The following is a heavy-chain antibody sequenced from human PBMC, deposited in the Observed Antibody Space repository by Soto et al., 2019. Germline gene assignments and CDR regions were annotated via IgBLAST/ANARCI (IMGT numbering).Heavy chain of an antibody. Sequence: PGESLKISCKGSGYRFASYGIGWVRQMPGKGLEWMGIIYPGDSNTRYSPSLQGQVTISVDKSISTAYLQWSSLKATDTAMYYCARHAYDFWSGHPNPRYYYGMDVWGQGTTVTVSS. J-gene: IGHJ6*02. V-gene: IGHV5-51*01. CDR1: GYRFASYG. D-gene: IGHD3-3*01. CDR2: IYPGDSNT. CDR3: ARHAYDFWSGHPNPRYYYGMDV.